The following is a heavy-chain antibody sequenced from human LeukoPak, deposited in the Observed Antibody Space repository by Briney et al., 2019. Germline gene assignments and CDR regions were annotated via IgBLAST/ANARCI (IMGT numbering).Heavy chain of an antibody. CDR3: ARDVDRAYCGGDCYRDAFDI. CDR1: GFTFSSYW. J-gene: IGHJ3*02. Sequence: GGSLRLSCAASGFTFSSYWMHWVRQAPGKGLEWVSYISSSSSTIYYADSVKGRFTISRDNAKNSLYPQMNSLRAEDTAVYYCARDVDRAYCGGDCYRDAFDIWGQGTMVTVSS. D-gene: IGHD2-21*02. V-gene: IGHV3-48*04. CDR2: ISSSSSTI.